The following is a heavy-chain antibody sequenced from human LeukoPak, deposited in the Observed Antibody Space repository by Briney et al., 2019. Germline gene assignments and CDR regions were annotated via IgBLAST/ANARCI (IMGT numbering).Heavy chain of an antibody. CDR3: ARDGLRSRKGAFGP. Sequence: PSETLSLTCTVSGGTISSSSYYWGWIRQPPGKGLEWIGSIYYRGSTYYNPSFKSRVTISVDTSKNQFSLKLSSVTAADTAVYYCARDGLRSRKGAFGPWGQGTLVTVSS. J-gene: IGHJ5*02. CDR2: IYYRGST. V-gene: IGHV4-39*07. CDR1: GGTISSSSYY.